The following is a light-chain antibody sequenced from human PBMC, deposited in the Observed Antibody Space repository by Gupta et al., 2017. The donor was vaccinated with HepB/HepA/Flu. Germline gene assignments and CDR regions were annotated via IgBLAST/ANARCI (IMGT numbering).Light chain of an antibody. Sequence: QSVLTQPPAVSGAPRQRVTLSCSGCSSNIGAGHDVHWYQQIPGKAPKLLIYGNSKRPSGVPDRISGSKSVTSASLAITGLQAEDEADYYCQSYDSSLSGYVFGTGTKVTVL. CDR2: GNS. V-gene: IGLV1-40*01. CDR1: SSNIGAGHD. J-gene: IGLJ1*01. CDR3: QSYDSSLSGYV.